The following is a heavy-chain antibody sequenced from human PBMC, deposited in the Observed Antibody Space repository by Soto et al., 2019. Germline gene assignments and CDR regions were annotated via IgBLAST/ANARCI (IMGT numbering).Heavy chain of an antibody. J-gene: IGHJ3*02. D-gene: IGHD4-4*01. CDR1: GFTFSDYY. CDR2: ISSSGSTI. CDR3: AREWRIMPTVTLADAFDI. Sequence: PGGSLRLSCAASGFTFSDYYMSWIRQAPGKGLEWVSYISSSGSTIYYADSVKGRFTISRDNAKNSLYLQMNSLRAEDTAVYYCAREWRIMPTVTLADAFDIWGQGTMVTVSS. V-gene: IGHV3-11*01.